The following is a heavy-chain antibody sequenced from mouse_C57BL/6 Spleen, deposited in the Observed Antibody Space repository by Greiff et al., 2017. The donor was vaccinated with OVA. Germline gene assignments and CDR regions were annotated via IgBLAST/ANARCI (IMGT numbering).Heavy chain of an antibody. CDR2: IDPETGGT. J-gene: IGHJ1*03. D-gene: IGHD5-5*01. Sequence: VQLQESGAELVRPGASVTLSCKASGYTFTDYEMHWVKQTPVHGLEWIGAIDPETGGTAYNQKFKGKAILTADKSSSTAYMELRSLTSEDSAVYYCTRLGGLPYWYFDVWGTGTTVTVSS. CDR1: GYTFTDYE. CDR3: TRLGGLPYWYFDV. V-gene: IGHV1-15*01.